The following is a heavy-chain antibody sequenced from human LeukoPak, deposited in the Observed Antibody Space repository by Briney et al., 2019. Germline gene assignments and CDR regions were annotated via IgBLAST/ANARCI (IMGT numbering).Heavy chain of an antibody. V-gene: IGHV4-39*01. Sequence: PSETLSLTCTVSGGSIRSSYYYWGWIRQPPGKGLEWIGSIYDSGSTYYNPSLKSRVTISVDTSKNQFSLKLSSVTAADTAVYYCASQAAEYWFDPWGQGTLVTVSS. J-gene: IGHJ5*02. CDR1: GGSIRSSYYY. D-gene: IGHD2-15*01. CDR3: ASQAAEYWFDP. CDR2: IYDSGST.